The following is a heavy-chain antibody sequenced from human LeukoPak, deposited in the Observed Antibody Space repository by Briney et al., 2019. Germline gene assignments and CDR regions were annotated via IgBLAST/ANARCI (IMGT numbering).Heavy chain of an antibody. CDR2: INPSGGST. CDR3: CSGSELDY. Sequence: ASVKVSCKASENTFTSYYMHWVRQAPGQALEWMGIINPSGGSTIYARKFQGRVTINRDMSTSTVYMELSSLRSEDTAVYYCCSGSELDYWGQGTLVTVSS. J-gene: IGHJ4*02. CDR1: ENTFTSYY. D-gene: IGHD3-10*02. V-gene: IGHV1-46*01.